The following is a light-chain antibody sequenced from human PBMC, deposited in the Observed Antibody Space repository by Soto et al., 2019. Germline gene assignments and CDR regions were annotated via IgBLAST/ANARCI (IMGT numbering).Light chain of an antibody. CDR1: RMGDKF. CDR3: QAWDSSTFFV. CDR2: QDN. Sequence: SYELTQPPSVSVSPGQTATITCSGDRMGDKFACWYQLKPGQSPVLVIYQDNKRPSGIPERFSGSNSGNTATLTISGTQAMDEADYYCQAWDSSTFFVFGTGTKLTVL. J-gene: IGLJ1*01. V-gene: IGLV3-1*01.